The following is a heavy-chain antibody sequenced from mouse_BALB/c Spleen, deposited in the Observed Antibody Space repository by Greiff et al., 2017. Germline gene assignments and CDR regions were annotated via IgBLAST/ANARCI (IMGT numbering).Heavy chain of an antibody. J-gene: IGHJ2*01. CDR1: GYTFTSYV. CDR2: ISPYNDGT. V-gene: IGHV1-14*01. Sequence: VQLKESGPELVKPGASVKMSCKASGYTFTSYVMHWVKQKPGQGLEWIGYISPYNDGTKYNEKFKGKATLTSDKSSSTDYMELRSLNSEDSAVYYCARRNYRLYYFDDWGQGTTLTVSS. D-gene: IGHD2-14*01. CDR3: ARRNYRLYYFDD.